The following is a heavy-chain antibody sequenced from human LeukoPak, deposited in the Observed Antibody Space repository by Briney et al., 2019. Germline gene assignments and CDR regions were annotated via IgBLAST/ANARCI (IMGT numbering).Heavy chain of an antibody. CDR2: ISSSGSTI. Sequence: GGSLRLSCAASGFTFSSYAMSWVRQAPGKGLEWVSYISSSGSTIYYADSVKGRFTISRDNAKNSLYLQMNSLRAEDTAVYYCARPDCSSTSCYTEKYWGQGTLVTVSS. CDR1: GFTFSSYA. V-gene: IGHV3-48*04. D-gene: IGHD2-2*02. CDR3: ARPDCSSTSCYTEKY. J-gene: IGHJ4*02.